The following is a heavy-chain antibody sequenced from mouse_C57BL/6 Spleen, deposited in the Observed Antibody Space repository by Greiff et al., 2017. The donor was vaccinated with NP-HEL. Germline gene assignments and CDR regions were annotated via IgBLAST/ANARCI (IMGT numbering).Heavy chain of an antibody. CDR3: ARDTTDWFAY. V-gene: IGHV1-82*01. D-gene: IGHD1-1*01. Sequence: VQLQQSGPELVKPGASVKISCKASGYAFSSSWMNWVKQRPGKGLEWIGRIYPGDGDTNYNGKFKGKATLTADKSSSTAYMQLSSLTSEDSAVYFCARDTTDWFAYWGQGTLVTVSA. CDR1: GYAFSSSW. CDR2: IYPGDGDT. J-gene: IGHJ3*01.